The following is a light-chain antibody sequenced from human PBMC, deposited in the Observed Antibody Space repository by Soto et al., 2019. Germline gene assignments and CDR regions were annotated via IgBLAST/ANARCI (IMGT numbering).Light chain of an antibody. V-gene: IGKV1-5*01. J-gene: IGKJ4*01. CDR1: QSISSW. CDR3: QQYNSYSLT. Sequence: DIQMTQSPSALSASVGDRATITCRASQSISSWLAWYQQKPGKAPKLLIYDASNLESGVPSRFSGGGSGTEFSLTISSLQPDDFATYYCQQYNSYSLTFGGGTKVDNK. CDR2: DAS.